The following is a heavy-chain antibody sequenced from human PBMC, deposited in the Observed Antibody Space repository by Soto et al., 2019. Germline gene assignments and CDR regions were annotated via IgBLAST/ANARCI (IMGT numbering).Heavy chain of an antibody. Sequence: GGSLRLSCAASGFTFTRYSMNWVRQAPWKGLEWVSSISSTTNYIYYGDSMKGRFTISRDNAKNSLYLEMNSLRAEDTAVYYCARESEDLTSNFDYWGQGTLVTVSS. CDR1: GFTFTRYS. J-gene: IGHJ4*02. CDR3: ARESEDLTSNFDY. V-gene: IGHV3-21*06. CDR2: ISSTTNYI.